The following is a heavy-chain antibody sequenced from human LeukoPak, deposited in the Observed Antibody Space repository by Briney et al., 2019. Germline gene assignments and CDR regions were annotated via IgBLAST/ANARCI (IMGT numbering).Heavy chain of an antibody. D-gene: IGHD3-10*01. CDR3: ATYGSGRKFDY. J-gene: IGHJ4*02. Sequence: GGSLRLSCSASGFTFSDAWMSWVRQVPGKGLEWVGHIKSKTNAGTTDYAAPVKGRFTISKDDSKNTLYLQMNNLKTEDAAVYYCATYGSGRKFDYWGQGTLVTVSS. V-gene: IGHV3-15*01. CDR1: GFTFSDAW. CDR2: IKSKTNAGTT.